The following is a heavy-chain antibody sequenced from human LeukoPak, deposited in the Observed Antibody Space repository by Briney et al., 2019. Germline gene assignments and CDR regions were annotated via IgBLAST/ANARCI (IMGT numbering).Heavy chain of an antibody. CDR2: IYYSGST. CDR3: ARGHYYDSSGYSPYYGMDV. D-gene: IGHD3-22*01. CDR1: GGSISSYY. V-gene: IGHV4-59*01. Sequence: PSETLSLTCTVSGGSISSYYWSWIRQPPGEGLEWIGYIYYSGSTNYNPSLKSRVTISVDTSKNQFSLKLSSVTAADTAVYYCARGHYYDSSGYSPYYGMDVWGQGTTVTVSS. J-gene: IGHJ6*02.